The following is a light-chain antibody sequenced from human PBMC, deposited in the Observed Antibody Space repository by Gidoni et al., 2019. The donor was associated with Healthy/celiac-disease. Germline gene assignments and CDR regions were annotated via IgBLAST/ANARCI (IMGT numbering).Light chain of an antibody. CDR2: GAA. J-gene: IGKJ2*01. CDR1: QSVSSSY. CDR3: QQYGSSPRT. Sequence: PGTLSLSPGERATLSCRASQSVSSSYLAWYQQKPGQAPRLLIYGAASRATGIPDRFSGSGSGTDFTLTISRLEPEDFAVYYCQQYGSSPRTFGQGTKLEIK. V-gene: IGKV3-20*01.